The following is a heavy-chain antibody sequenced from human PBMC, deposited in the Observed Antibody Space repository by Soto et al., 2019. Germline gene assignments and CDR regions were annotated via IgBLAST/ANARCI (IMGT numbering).Heavy chain of an antibody. Sequence: SETLSLTCTVSGGSISSGDYYWSWIRQPPGKGLEWIGYIYYSGSTYCNPSLKSRVTISVDTSKNQFSLKLSSVTAADTAVYYCARSYTIYYYFDYWGQGTLVTVSS. J-gene: IGHJ4*02. V-gene: IGHV4-30-4*01. CDR3: ARSYTIYYYFDY. D-gene: IGHD3-16*02. CDR2: IYYSGST. CDR1: GGSISSGDYY.